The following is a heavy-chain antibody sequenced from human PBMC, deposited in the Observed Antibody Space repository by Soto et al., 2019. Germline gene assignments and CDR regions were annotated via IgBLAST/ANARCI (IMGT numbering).Heavy chain of an antibody. D-gene: IGHD6-13*01. V-gene: IGHV4-31*03. CDR1: GVSISSGGYY. J-gene: IGHJ4*02. Sequence: SETLSLTCTVSGVSISSGGYYWSWIRQHPGKGLQWIGNIYYSGSTNYNPSLKSRIIISLDTSKNQFSLKLSSVTAADTAVYFCARYRISGSWSKFDYWGQGTLVTVSS. CDR2: IYYSGST. CDR3: ARYRISGSWSKFDY.